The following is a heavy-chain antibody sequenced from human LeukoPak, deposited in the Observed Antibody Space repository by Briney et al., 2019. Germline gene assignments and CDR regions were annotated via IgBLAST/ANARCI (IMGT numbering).Heavy chain of an antibody. CDR1: GFTFSSYA. CDR2: ISGSGGST. J-gene: IGHJ6*02. V-gene: IGHV3-23*01. D-gene: IGHD6-19*01. Sequence: GGSLRLSCAASGFTFSSYAMSWVRQAPGKGLEWVSAISGSGGSTYYADSVKGRFTISRDNSKNTLYLQMNSLRAEDTAVYYCAKDKYSSGWYYYYGMDVSGQGTTVTVSS. CDR3: AKDKYSSGWYYYYGMDV.